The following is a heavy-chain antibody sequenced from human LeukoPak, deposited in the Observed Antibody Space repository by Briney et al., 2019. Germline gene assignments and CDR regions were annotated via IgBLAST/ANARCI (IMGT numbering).Heavy chain of an antibody. D-gene: IGHD3-3*01. CDR3: AREMILEWLFSNHWFDP. Sequence: SETLSLTCTVSGGSISSYYWSWIRQPAGKGLEWIWRIYTSGSTTFNPSLKSRVTMSVDTSKNQFSLKLSSMTGADTAVYYCAREMILEWLFSNHWFDPWGQGTLVTVSS. CDR1: GGSISSYY. V-gene: IGHV4-4*07. CDR2: IYTSGST. J-gene: IGHJ5*02.